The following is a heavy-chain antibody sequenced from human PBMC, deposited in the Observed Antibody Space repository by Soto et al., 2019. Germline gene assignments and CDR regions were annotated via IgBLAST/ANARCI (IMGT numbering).Heavy chain of an antibody. D-gene: IGHD3-9*01. Sequence: PGGSLRLSCAASGFTFSSYAMSWVRQAPGKGLEWVSAISGSGGSTYYADSVKGRFTISRDNSKNTLYLQMNSLRAEDTAVYYCAKRILSGYYNDIGIDYWGQGTLVTVSS. CDR2: ISGSGGST. J-gene: IGHJ4*02. CDR3: AKRILSGYYNDIGIDY. CDR1: GFTFSSYA. V-gene: IGHV3-23*01.